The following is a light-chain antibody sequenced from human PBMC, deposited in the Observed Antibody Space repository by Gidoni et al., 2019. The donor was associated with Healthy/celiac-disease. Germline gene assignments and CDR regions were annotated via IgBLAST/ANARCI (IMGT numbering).Light chain of an antibody. CDR1: QSISSY. CDR3: QQGYSTPYT. CDR2: AAS. J-gene: IGKJ2*01. V-gene: IGKV1-39*01. Sequence: DIQMTQSPFSLSASVGDRVTITCRASQSISSYLNWYQQKPGKAPKLLIYAASSLQSGVPSRFSGSGSGTDFTLTISSLQPEDFATYYCQQGYSTPYTFGQGTKLEIK.